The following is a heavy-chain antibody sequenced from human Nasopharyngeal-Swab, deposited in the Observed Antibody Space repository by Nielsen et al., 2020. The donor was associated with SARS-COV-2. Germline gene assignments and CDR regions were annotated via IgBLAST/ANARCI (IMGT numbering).Heavy chain of an antibody. Sequence: SLKISCTASGFTFDHYAMNWVRQAPGKGLKWVSGINWNSGSPGYADSVKGRFTISRDNAKNTLYLQMNSLRPEDTALYYCAKDMGNYYGSTRMDVWGQGTTVTVSS. CDR3: AKDMGNYYGSTRMDV. D-gene: IGHD3-10*01. CDR2: INWNSGSP. J-gene: IGHJ6*02. CDR1: GFTFDHYA. V-gene: IGHV3-9*01.